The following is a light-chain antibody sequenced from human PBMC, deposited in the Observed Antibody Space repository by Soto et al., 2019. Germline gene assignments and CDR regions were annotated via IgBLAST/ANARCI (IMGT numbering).Light chain of an antibody. CDR1: SSVVGGYKY. J-gene: IGLJ1*01. V-gene: IGLV2-14*01. Sequence: QSVPTQPASVSGSPGQSITISCTGTSSVVGGYKYVSWYQQDPGKAPKLMIYDVSNRPSGVSNRFSGSKSGNTASLTISGLQAEDEADYYCSSYTSSSTLVFGTGTKVTVL. CDR3: SSYTSSSTLV. CDR2: DVS.